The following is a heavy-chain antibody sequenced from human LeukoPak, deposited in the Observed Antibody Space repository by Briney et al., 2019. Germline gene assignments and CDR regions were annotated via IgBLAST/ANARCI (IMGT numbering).Heavy chain of an antibody. V-gene: IGHV4-59*01. CDR3: ARRGRDISFDY. CDR1: GGSTSSYY. J-gene: IGHJ4*02. D-gene: IGHD3-9*01. CDR2: IYYGGST. Sequence: SETLSLTCTVSGGSTSSYYWSWIRQPPGKGLEWIGYIYYGGSTNYNPSLKSRVTISVDTSKNQFSLKLSSVTAADTAVYYCARRGRDISFDYWGQGTLVTVSS.